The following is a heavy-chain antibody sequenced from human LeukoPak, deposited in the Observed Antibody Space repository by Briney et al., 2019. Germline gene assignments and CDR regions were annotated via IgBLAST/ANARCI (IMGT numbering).Heavy chain of an antibody. CDR3: ARVPTIYGVDMYYFDY. V-gene: IGHV4-59*11. CDR1: GDSMRGHY. J-gene: IGHJ4*02. D-gene: IGHD3-3*01. Sequence: SSETLSLTCGVSGDSMRGHYWTWIRQPPGKGLEWIGYIYSSGSTNYKLSLKTRVTISEDTSKNQFSLRLASVTTADTAVYYCARVPTIYGVDMYYFDYWGQGTLVTVSS. CDR2: IYSSGST.